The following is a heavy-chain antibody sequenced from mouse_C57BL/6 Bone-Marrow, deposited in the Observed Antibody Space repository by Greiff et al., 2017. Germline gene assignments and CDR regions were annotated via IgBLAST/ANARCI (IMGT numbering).Heavy chain of an antibody. Sequence: EVQLQQSGAELVRPGASVKLSCTASGFNIKDDYMHWVKQRPEQGLEWIGWIDPENGDTEYASKFQGKATITADTSSNTAYLQLSSLTSEDTAVYYCTDRYGIAYWGQGTLVTVSA. CDR3: TDRYGIAY. CDR2: IDPENGDT. V-gene: IGHV14-4*01. D-gene: IGHD2-3*01. J-gene: IGHJ3*01. CDR1: GFNIKDDY.